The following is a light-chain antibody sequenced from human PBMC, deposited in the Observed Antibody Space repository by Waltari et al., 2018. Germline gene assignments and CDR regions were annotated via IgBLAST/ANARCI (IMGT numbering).Light chain of an antibody. Sequence: QSVLTQPPSTSGTPGQRVTISCSGSSSNVGPNYVSWYQQLPGTAPTLRIYNNNRRPSGVPDRFSGSKSGTSASLAISGLQSEDEADYYCAAWDDSLNAWMFGGGTKLTVL. CDR1: SSNVGPNY. CDR2: NNN. J-gene: IGLJ3*02. CDR3: AAWDDSLNAWM. V-gene: IGLV1-44*01.